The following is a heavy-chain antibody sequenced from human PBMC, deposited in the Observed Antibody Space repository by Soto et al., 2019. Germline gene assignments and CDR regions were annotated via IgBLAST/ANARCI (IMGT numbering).Heavy chain of an antibody. D-gene: IGHD3-3*01. CDR3: TRDRSTIYGVVTTIDY. CDR2: ISSGGDTI. V-gene: IGHV3-48*04. CDR1: GFTFSPYS. Sequence: GGSLRLSCAVSGFTFSPYSMNWVRQAPGKGLEWISYISSGGDTIYYADSVRGRFTVSRDNTKNSLYLQMDSLRGEDTAVYYCTRDRSTIYGVVTTIDYWGQGTLVTVSS. J-gene: IGHJ4*02.